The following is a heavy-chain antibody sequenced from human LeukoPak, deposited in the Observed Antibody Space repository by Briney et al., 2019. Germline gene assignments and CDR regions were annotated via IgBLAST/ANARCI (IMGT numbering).Heavy chain of an antibody. CDR2: INSDGSST. D-gene: IGHD3-10*01. CDR1: GFTFSSYW. J-gene: IGHJ6*02. CDR3: ARVSLWFGGYDYYYYGMDA. Sequence: GGSLRLSCAASGFTFSSYWMHWVRQAPGKGLVWVSRINSDGSSTSYADSVKGRFTISRDNAKNTLYLQMNSLRAEDTAVYYCARVSLWFGGYDYYYYGMDAWGQGTTVTVSS. V-gene: IGHV3-74*01.